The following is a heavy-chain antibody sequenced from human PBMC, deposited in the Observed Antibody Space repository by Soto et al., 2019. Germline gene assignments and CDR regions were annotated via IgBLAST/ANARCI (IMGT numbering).Heavy chain of an antibody. CDR3: ARDSRGGAARRPTFYY. D-gene: IGHD6-6*01. Sequence: GGSLRLSCVGSGFTFSSFEMNWVRQTPGKGLEWLSYIGRSGEAIYYADSVKGRFTISRDNAKSSLFLQMTGLRDEDTGIYYCARDSRGGAARRPTFYYWGRGTLVTVSS. V-gene: IGHV3-48*03. CDR2: IGRSGEAI. CDR1: GFTFSSFE. J-gene: IGHJ4*02.